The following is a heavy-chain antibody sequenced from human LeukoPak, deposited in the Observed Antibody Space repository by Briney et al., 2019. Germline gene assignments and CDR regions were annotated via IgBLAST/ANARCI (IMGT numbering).Heavy chain of an antibody. J-gene: IGHJ5*01. D-gene: IGHD6-19*01. CDR2: VAYSGAT. CDR3: GKGGGIAVSDT. CDR1: GDSISTSSYF. Sequence: SETLSLTCGVSGDSISTSSYFWHWVRQPPGKGLEWVGTVAYSGATSYNPSLKSRVTVAVDMSTNQLPVRLSSVTAAATALYSCGKGGGIAVSDTWGQGTLVTVSS. V-gene: IGHV4-39*01.